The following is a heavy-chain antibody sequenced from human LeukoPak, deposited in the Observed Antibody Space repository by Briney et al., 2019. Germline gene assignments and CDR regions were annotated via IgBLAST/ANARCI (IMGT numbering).Heavy chain of an antibody. CDR1: GGSFSGYY. J-gene: IGHJ3*02. V-gene: IGHV4-34*01. CDR3: ARYATMIVVVRDAFDI. Sequence: SETLSLTCAVYGGSFSGYYWSWIRQPPGKGLEWIGEINHSGSTNYNPSLKSRVTISVDTSENQFSLKLSSVTAADTAVYYCARYATMIVVVRDAFDIWGQGTMVTVSS. CDR2: INHSGST. D-gene: IGHD3-22*01.